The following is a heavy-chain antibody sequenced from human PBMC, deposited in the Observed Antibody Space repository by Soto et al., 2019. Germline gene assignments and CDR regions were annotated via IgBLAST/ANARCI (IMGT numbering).Heavy chain of an antibody. D-gene: IGHD6-6*01. V-gene: IGHV4-34*01. CDR3: ARTSRFDC. CDR1: CGSFSSYY. Sequence: QVQLQQWGAGLLKPSETLSLTCAVYCGSFSSYYWSWIRQPPGKGLEWIGEINHSGSTNYNPSLKRRVTRSGDTAKNQCALKLSSVTAADTAVYYCARTSRFDCWGQGTLVTVSS. CDR2: INHSGST. J-gene: IGHJ4*02.